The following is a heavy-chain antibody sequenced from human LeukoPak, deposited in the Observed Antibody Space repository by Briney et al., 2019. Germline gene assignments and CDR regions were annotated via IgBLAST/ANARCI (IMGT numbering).Heavy chain of an antibody. CDR1: GYTFTGYY. J-gene: IGHJ4*02. CDR2: INPNSGGT. V-gene: IGHV1-2*02. CDR3: ARDSRYGDYPFDY. Sequence: ASVKVSCKASGYTFTGYYMHWVRQAPGQGLEWMGWINPNSGGTNYAQKFQGRVTMTRDTSISTAYMELSRLRSDDTAVYYCARDSRYGDYPFDYWGQGTLVTVSS. D-gene: IGHD4-17*01.